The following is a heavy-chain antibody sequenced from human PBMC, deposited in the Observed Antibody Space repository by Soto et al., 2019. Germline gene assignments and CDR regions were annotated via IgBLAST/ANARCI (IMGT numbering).Heavy chain of an antibody. CDR2: IYYSGST. CDR3: ARVRCSSTSCYYGWFDP. J-gene: IGHJ5*02. CDR1: GGSISSGGYY. Sequence: PSETLSLTCTVSGGSISSGGYYWSWIRQHPGKGLEWIGYIYYSGSTYYNPSLKSRVTISVDTSKNQFSLKLGSVTAADTAVYYCARVRCSSTSCYYGWFDPWGQGTLVTVSS. D-gene: IGHD2-2*01. V-gene: IGHV4-31*03.